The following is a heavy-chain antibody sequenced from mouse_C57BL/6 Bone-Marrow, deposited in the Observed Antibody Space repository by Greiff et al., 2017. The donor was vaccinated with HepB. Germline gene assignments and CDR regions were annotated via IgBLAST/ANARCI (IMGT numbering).Heavy chain of an antibody. CDR3: ARLSYYGSSYYAMDY. D-gene: IGHD1-1*01. Sequence: QVQLQQSGPELMKPGASVKISCKASGYAFSSSWMNWVKQRPGKGLEWIGRIYPGDGDTNYNGKFKGKATLTADKSSSTAYMQLSSLTSEDSAVYFCARLSYYGSSYYAMDYWGQGTSVTVSS. J-gene: IGHJ4*01. CDR2: IYPGDGDT. CDR1: GYAFSSSW. V-gene: IGHV1-82*01.